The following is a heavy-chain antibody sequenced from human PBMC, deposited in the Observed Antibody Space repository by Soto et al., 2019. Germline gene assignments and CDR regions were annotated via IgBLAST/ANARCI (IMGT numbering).Heavy chain of an antibody. Sequence: QVQLVQSGAEVKKPGSSVKVSCKASGGTFSSYAISWVRQAPGQGLEWMGGIIPIFGTANYAQKFQGRVTITADASTSAAYMELGRLRSEDTAVYSCARDLTYYYDSSGYPPHYYYVMYVWGQGTTVTVSS. CDR1: GGTFSSYA. CDR2: IIPIFGTA. J-gene: IGHJ6*02. V-gene: IGHV1-69*01. D-gene: IGHD3-22*01. CDR3: ARDLTYYYDSSGYPPHYYYVMYV.